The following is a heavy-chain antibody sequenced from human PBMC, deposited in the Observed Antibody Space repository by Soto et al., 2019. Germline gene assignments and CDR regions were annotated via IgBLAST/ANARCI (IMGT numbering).Heavy chain of an antibody. J-gene: IGHJ6*02. CDR1: GFTFSNFG. Sequence: QVQLVESGGGVVQPGRSLRLSCVASGFTFSNFGMHWVRQAPGKGLEWVALTSFDGNKKYYADSVKGRFTISRDNSKNTLYLHMNSLRAEDTALYFCANYPKDYAGSGTYYVPYGMDVWGQGTTVTVSS. D-gene: IGHD3-10*01. CDR2: TSFDGNKK. V-gene: IGHV3-30*18. CDR3: ANYPKDYAGSGTYYVPYGMDV.